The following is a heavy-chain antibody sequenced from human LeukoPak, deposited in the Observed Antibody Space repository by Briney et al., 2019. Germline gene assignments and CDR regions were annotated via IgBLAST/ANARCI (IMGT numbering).Heavy chain of an antibody. D-gene: IGHD5-18*01. CDR2: IQYDGTNK. J-gene: IGHJ4*02. V-gene: IGHV3-33*05. Sequence: GRSLRLSCAASGFTLSNYAMHWVRQAPGKGLEWVAVIQYDGTNKYYADSVKGRFTISRDNSKSTVYLQVNNLRGEDTAVYYCVKEGYSYGDDFWGQGTLVIVSS. CDR3: VKEGYSYGDDF. CDR1: GFTLSNYA.